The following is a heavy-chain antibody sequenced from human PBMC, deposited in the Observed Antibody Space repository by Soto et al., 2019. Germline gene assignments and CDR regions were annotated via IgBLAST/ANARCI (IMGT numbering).Heavy chain of an antibody. CDR1: GGSLSNYG. J-gene: IGHJ6*02. D-gene: IGHD4-17*01. V-gene: IGHV1-69*12. CDR2: IIPVFGTA. Sequence: QVQLVKSGAEVKKPGSSVKVSCKASGGSLSNYGISWVRQAPGQGLEWMGGIIPVFGTANYAQKFQGRVTITADESTSIVYMDVTSLRSEDTDVYYCARGDATKIVVTTYYGMDVWGQGTTVTVSS. CDR3: ARGDATKIVVTTYYGMDV.